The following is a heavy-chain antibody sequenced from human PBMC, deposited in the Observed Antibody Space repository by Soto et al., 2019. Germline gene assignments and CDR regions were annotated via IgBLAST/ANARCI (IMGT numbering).Heavy chain of an antibody. CDR1: GGSISSGDYY. CDR3: ARENYDSSGYYPNWFDP. V-gene: IGHV4-30-4*01. D-gene: IGHD3-22*01. CDR2: IYYSGST. Sequence: QVQLQESGPGLVKPSQTLSLTCTVSGGSISSGDYYWSWIRQPPGKGLEWIGYIYYSGSTYYNPSLKSRVTISVDTSKNQFSLKLSSVTAADTAVYYCARENYDSSGYYPNWFDPWGQGTLVTVSS. J-gene: IGHJ5*02.